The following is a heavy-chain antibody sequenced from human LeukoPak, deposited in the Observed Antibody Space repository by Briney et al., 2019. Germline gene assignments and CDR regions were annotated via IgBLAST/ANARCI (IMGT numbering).Heavy chain of an antibody. CDR3: ARVFDSGRFYYYIDV. V-gene: IGHV4-30-2*01. Sequence: SQTLSLTCSVSGGSISGSYFWSWIRQPPGKGLEWTGHIYHSGNTYYNPSLKSRVAISVDRSKNQFSLKLSSVTAADTAVYYCARVFDSGRFYYYIDVWGKGTTVTVSS. CDR2: IYHSGNT. J-gene: IGHJ6*03. CDR1: GGSISGSYF. D-gene: IGHD3-10*01.